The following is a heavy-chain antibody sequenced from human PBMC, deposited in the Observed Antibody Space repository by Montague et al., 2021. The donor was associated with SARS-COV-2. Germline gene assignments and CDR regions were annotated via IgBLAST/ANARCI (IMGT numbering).Heavy chain of an antibody. Sequence: SETLSLTCAVHGGSFSAYSWNWIRQPPGKGLEWIGEIYHGGSTNYNPSLKSRVTISVDTSKNQFSLKLTSVAAADTAVYYCARLGDGVVPSPILGVGPYYSYYYMDFWGKGTTVTVSS. J-gene: IGHJ6*03. D-gene: IGHD3-10*01. CDR1: GGSFSAYS. CDR2: IYHGGST. CDR3: ARLGDGVVPSPILGVGPYYSYYYMDF. V-gene: IGHV4-34*01.